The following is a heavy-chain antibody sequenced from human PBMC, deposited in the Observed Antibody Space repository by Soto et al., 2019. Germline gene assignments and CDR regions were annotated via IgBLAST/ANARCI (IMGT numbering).Heavy chain of an antibody. CDR2: INSDGSST. D-gene: IGHD3-3*01. Sequence: EVQLVESGGGLVQPGGSLRLSCAAYGFTFSSYWMHWVRQAPGKGLVWVSRINSDGSSTSYADSVKGRFTISRDNAKNTLYLQMNSLRAEDTAVYYCARGPYDFWSGYYSNYYYYMDVWGKGTTVTVSS. V-gene: IGHV3-74*01. J-gene: IGHJ6*03. CDR3: ARGPYDFWSGYYSNYYYYMDV. CDR1: GFTFSSYW.